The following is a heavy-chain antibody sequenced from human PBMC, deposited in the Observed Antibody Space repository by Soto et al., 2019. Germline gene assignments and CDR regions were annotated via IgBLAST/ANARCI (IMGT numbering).Heavy chain of an antibody. D-gene: IGHD3-3*01. CDR1: GFSLTTSGVG. CDR2: IFWDDVK. J-gene: IGHJ4*02. V-gene: IGHV2-5*02. CDR3: AHRVLRTVFGLVTTTAIYFDF. Sequence: QITLNESGPTVVRPTETLTLTCRFSGFSLTTSGVGVGWIRQSPGKAPEWLALIFWDDVKRYSASLKSRLTLTKDTSKNQVVLTVSDLDPTDTATYYCAHRVLRTVFGLVTTTAIYFDFWGQGTPVAVSS.